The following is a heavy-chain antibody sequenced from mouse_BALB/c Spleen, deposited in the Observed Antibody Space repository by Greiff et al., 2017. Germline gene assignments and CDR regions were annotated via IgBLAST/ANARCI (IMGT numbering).Heavy chain of an antibody. CDR2: INPYNDGT. J-gene: IGHJ3*01. Sequence: EVKLMESGPELVKPGASVKMSCKASGYTFTSYVMHWVKQKPGQGLEWIGYINPYNDGTKYNEKFKGKATLTSDKSSSTAYMELSSLTSEDSAVYYCAREGLAYWGQGTLVTVSA. CDR1: GYTFTSYV. CDR3: AREGLAY. V-gene: IGHV1-14*01.